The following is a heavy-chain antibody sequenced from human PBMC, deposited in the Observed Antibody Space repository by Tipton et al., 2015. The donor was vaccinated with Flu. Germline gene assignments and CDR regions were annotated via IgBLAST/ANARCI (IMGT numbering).Heavy chain of an antibody. CDR2: VFYTGST. J-gene: IGHJ5*02. CDR1: GGSISSYY. Sequence: TLSLTCSVSGGSISSYYWSWIRQPPGKGLEWIGYVFYTGSTDHNPSLKSRVTISVDTSKNQFSLKLSSVTAADTAVYYCARIQGGYYGSESYDTWGQGMLVTVSS. V-gene: IGHV4-59*01. D-gene: IGHD3-10*01. CDR3: ARIQGGYYGSESYDT.